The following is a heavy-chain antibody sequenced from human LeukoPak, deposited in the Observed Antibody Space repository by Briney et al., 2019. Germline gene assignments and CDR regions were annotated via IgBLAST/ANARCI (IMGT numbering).Heavy chain of an antibody. V-gene: IGHV3-74*01. CDR3: ATWPGGWYGEDS. Sequence: GGSLRLSCAASGFTFSSYWMHWVRQAPGKGLVWVSRINSDGSSTSYADSVKGRFTISRDTSKNMLYLQMNSLRAEDTAVYYCATWPGGWYGEDSWGQGTLVTVSS. D-gene: IGHD6-19*01. J-gene: IGHJ4*02. CDR2: INSDGSST. CDR1: GFTFSSYW.